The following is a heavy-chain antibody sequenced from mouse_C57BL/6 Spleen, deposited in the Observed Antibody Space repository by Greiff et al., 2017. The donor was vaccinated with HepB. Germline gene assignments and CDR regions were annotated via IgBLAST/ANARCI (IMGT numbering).Heavy chain of an antibody. CDR2: ISYDGSN. CDR1: GYSITSGYY. Sequence: EVQLQESGPGLVKPSQSLSLTCSVTGYSITSGYYWNWIRQLPGNKLEWMGYISYDGSNNYNPSFKNRISITRDTSKNQFFLKLNSVTTEDTATYYCARGRDYYGSSIDYWGQGTTLTVSS. D-gene: IGHD1-1*01. CDR3: ARGRDYYGSSIDY. V-gene: IGHV3-6*01. J-gene: IGHJ2*01.